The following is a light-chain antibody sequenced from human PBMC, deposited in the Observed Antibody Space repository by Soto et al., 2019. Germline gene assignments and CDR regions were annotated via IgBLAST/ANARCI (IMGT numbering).Light chain of an antibody. Sequence: DIVMTQSPLSLPVIPGEPASISCWSSQSLLNSNGNNNLNWYLQKPGQSPQVLIYLGSNRASGVPDRFSGSESGTDFRLGISRVEAEDVGVYYCMQALQTPLTFGQGTRLEIK. CDR2: LGS. CDR3: MQALQTPLT. V-gene: IGKV2-28*01. J-gene: IGKJ5*01. CDR1: QSLLNSNGNNN.